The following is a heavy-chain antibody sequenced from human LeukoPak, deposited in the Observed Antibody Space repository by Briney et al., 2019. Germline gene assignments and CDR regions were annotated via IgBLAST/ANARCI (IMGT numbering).Heavy chain of an antibody. CDR1: GFTFSSYS. CDR2: IYSGGST. J-gene: IGHJ4*02. Sequence: GGSLRLSCAASGFTFSSYSMNWVRQAPGKGLEWVSVIYSGGSTYYADSVKGRFTISRDNSKNTLYLQMNSLRAEDTAVYYCARGRTSIAAAGSLDYWGQGTLVTVSS. V-gene: IGHV3-66*01. D-gene: IGHD6-13*01. CDR3: ARGRTSIAAAGSLDY.